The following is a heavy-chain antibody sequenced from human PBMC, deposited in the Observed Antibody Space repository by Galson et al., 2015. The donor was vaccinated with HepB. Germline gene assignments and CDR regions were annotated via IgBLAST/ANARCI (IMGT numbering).Heavy chain of an antibody. V-gene: IGHV3-23*01. J-gene: IGHJ2*01. CDR1: GSTFSSYA. D-gene: IGHD6-6*01. CDR2: ISGSGGST. CDR3: AKRDSSSSGLYYYWYFDL. Sequence: SLRLSCAASGSTFSSYAMSWVRQAPGKGLEWVSAISGSGGSTYYADSVKGRFTISRDNSKNTLYLQMNSLRAEDTAVYYCAKRDSSSSGLYYYWYFDLWGRGTLVTVSS.